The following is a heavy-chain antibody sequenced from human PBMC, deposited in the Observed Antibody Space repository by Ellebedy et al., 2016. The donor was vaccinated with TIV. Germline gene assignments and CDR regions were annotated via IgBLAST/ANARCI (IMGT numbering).Heavy chain of an antibody. J-gene: IGHJ4*02. D-gene: IGHD1-26*01. V-gene: IGHV4-59*01. CDR1: GGSISSYY. CDR2: IYYSGST. Sequence: MPGGSLRLSCTVSGGSISSYYGNWIRQPPGKGLEWIGYIYYSGSTKYNPSLKSRVTISVDKSKNQFSLKLNSVTAADTAVYYCARSGWGLTRLDDWGQGTLVTVSS. CDR3: ARSGWGLTRLDD.